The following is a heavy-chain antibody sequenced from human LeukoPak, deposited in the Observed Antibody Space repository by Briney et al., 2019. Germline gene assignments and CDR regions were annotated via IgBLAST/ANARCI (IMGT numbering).Heavy chain of an antibody. Sequence: GGSLRLSCTASGFTFGDYAMSWVRQAPGKGLEWVGFIRSKAYGGTTEYAASVKGRFTISRDDSKSIAYLQTNSLKTEDTAVYYCTRGPDYYYYYGMDVWGKGTTVTVSS. CDR3: TRGPDYYYYYGMDV. CDR2: IRSKAYGGTT. V-gene: IGHV3-49*04. J-gene: IGHJ6*04. CDR1: GFTFGDYA.